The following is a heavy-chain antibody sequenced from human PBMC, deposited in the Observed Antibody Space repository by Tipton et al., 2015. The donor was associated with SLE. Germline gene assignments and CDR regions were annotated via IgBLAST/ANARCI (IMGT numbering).Heavy chain of an antibody. J-gene: IGHJ6*03. CDR2: ISSTRSAI. Sequence: SLRLSCEGSGLTSAKYSMNRVRQAPGKGLEWLSYISSTRSAIHYADYVKGRFTVSRNNAKKSLYLKMNSLSGEDSAVYYCASGSPFYDSSGYYYMDVWGKGTTVTVSS. V-gene: IGHV3-48*01. CDR3: ASGSPFYDSSGYYYMDV. CDR1: GLTSAKYS. D-gene: IGHD3-22*01.